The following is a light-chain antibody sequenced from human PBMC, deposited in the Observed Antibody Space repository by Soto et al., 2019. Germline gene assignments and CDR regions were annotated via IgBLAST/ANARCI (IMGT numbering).Light chain of an antibody. Sequence: DIQMTQSPSTLSASVGDRVTITCRASQSINNWLAWYQQKPGKAPKLLIYKASNLDIGVPSRFSGSGSGTEFTLTISSLQPYAFATYYCQQYDTYWTFGQGTKVEIK. J-gene: IGKJ1*01. CDR3: QQYDTYWT. CDR1: QSINNW. V-gene: IGKV1-5*03. CDR2: KAS.